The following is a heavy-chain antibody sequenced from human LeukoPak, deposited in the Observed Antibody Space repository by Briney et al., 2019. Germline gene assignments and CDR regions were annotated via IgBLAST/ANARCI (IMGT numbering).Heavy chain of an antibody. V-gene: IGHV4-4*02. D-gene: IGHD1-26*01. J-gene: IGHJ4*02. CDR1: GDSISTSNW. CDR2: IYHSGST. CDR3: ARDMEGGSYGPLY. Sequence: PSETLSLTCAVSGDSISTSNWWSWVRQSPGKGLEWIGEIYHSGSTNYNPSLKSRVTMSVDKSKNQFSLKLNSVTAADTAVYYCARDMEGGSYGPLYWGQGTLVTVSS.